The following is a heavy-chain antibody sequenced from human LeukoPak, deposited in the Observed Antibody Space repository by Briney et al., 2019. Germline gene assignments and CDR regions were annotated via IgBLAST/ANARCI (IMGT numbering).Heavy chain of an antibody. J-gene: IGHJ3*02. CDR1: GGSLSSSSYY. CDR2: IYYSGST. CDR3: ARRTYDLWSGDYTGAFDI. V-gene: IGHV4-39*07. Sequence: SETLSLTCTVSGGSLSSSSYYWGWIRQPPGKGLEWIGSIYYSGSTYYNPSLKSRVTISVDTSKNQFSLKLSSVTAADTAVYYCARRTYDLWSGDYTGAFDIWGQWTMVTVSS. D-gene: IGHD3-3*01.